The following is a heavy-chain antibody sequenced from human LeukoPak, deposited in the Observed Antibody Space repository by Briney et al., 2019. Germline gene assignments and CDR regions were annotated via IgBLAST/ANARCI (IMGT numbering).Heavy chain of an antibody. CDR2: MNPNSGNT. D-gene: IGHD6-13*01. V-gene: IGHV1-8*01. CDR1: GYTFTSYD. J-gene: IGHJ4*02. CDR3: ARDSGSSHPTAFDY. Sequence: ASVKVSCKASGYTFTSYDINWVRQATGQGLEWMGWMNPNSGNTGYAQKFQGRVTMTRNTSISTAYMELSSLRSDDTAVYYCARDSGSSHPTAFDYWGQGTLVTVSS.